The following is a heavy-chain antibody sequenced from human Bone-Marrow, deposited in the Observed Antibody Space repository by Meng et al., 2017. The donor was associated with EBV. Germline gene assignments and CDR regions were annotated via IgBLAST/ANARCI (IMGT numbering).Heavy chain of an antibody. CDR2: INAGNGNT. J-gene: IGHJ4*02. D-gene: IGHD3-22*01. CDR3: ARLDSSGLDY. Sequence: RVDPGASATLPWALGTFYGYAVGYTFLSYAMPWVRPAPGQRLEWMGWINAGNGNTKYSQKFQGRVTITRDTSASTAYMELSSLRSADTAVYYCARLDSSGLDYWGQGTLVTVSS. CDR1: GYTFLSYA. V-gene: IGHV1-3*01.